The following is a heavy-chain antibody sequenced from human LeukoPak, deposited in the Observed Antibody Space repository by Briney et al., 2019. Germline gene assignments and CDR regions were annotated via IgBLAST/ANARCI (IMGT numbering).Heavy chain of an antibody. J-gene: IGHJ3*02. Sequence: GGSLRLSCAASGFTFSSYSMNWVRQAPGKGLEWVSSISSSSSCIYYADSVKGRFTISRDNAKNSLYLQMNSLRAEDTAVYYCARDSSDYDSSEKDAFDIWGQGTMVTVSS. CDR1: GFTFSSYS. V-gene: IGHV3-21*01. CDR2: ISSSSSCI. D-gene: IGHD3-22*01. CDR3: ARDSSDYDSSEKDAFDI.